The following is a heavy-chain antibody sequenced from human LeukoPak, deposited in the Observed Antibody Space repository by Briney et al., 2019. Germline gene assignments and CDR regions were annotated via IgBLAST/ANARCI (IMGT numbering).Heavy chain of an antibody. CDR3: ARAPSYDFWSGYYTYNWFDP. CDR2: MNPNSGNT. Sequence: ASVKVSCKASGYTFTSYDINWVRQATGQGLEWMGWMNPNSGNTGYAQKFQGRVTITRNTSLSTAYMELSSLRSEDTAVYYCARAPSYDFWSGYYTYNWFDPWGQGTLVTVSS. V-gene: IGHV1-8*03. CDR1: GYTFTSYD. J-gene: IGHJ5*02. D-gene: IGHD3-3*01.